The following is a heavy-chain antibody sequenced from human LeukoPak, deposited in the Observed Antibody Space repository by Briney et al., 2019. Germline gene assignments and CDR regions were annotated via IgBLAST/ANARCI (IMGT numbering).Heavy chain of an antibody. CDR2: ISDSGRST. CDR3: AKGQRWELPLDF. D-gene: IGHD2-15*01. Sequence: PGGSLRLSCAASGFTFSSYAMTWVRQAPGKGLEWVSAISDSGRSTYYADSVKGRFTISGDISKGTLYLQMNSLRAEDTALYYCAKGQRWELPLDFWGQGTLVTVSS. V-gene: IGHV3-23*01. J-gene: IGHJ4*02. CDR1: GFTFSSYA.